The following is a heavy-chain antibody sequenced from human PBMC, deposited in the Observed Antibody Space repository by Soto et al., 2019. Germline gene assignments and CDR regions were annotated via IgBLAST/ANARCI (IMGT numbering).Heavy chain of an antibody. CDR2: IIPILGIA. CDR3: ARTASGLTVEIDY. CDR1: GGTFSSYT. Sequence: SVKVSCKASGGTFSSYTISWVRQAPGQGLEWMGRIIPILGIANYAQKFQGRVTITADKSTSTAYMELSSLRSEDTAVYYCARTASGLTVEIDYWGQGTLVTVSS. J-gene: IGHJ4*02. V-gene: IGHV1-69*02. D-gene: IGHD3-22*01.